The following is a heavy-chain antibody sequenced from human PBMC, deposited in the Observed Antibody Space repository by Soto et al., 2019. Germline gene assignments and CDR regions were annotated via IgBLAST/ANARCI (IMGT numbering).Heavy chain of an antibody. CDR3: ARDVHYYDSSGYYNHYYYYYGMDV. J-gene: IGHJ6*02. CDR1: GYTLTELS. V-gene: IGHV1-24*01. CDR2: YDPEDGET. Sequence: GASVKVSCKVSGYTLTELSMHWVRQAPGKGLEWMGGYDPEDGETIYAQKLQGRVTMTEDTSTDTAYMEMSSLRSEDTAVYYCARDVHYYDSSGYYNHYYYYYGMDVWGQGTTVTVSS. D-gene: IGHD3-22*01.